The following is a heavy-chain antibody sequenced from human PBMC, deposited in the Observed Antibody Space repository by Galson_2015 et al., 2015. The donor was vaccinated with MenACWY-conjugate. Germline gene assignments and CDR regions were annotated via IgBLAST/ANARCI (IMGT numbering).Heavy chain of an antibody. V-gene: IGHV5-51*01. D-gene: IGHD3-3*01. CDR1: EYSFSRFW. J-gene: IGHJ4*02. CDR3: AVAIYDFWSGYSFDY. Sequence: QSGAEVKKPGESLTISCKGSEYSFSRFWIGWVRQMPGEGLEWMGLIYPPDSDTRYSPSFQGQVTMSADKSITTAYLQWSSLKASDTAIYYCAVAIYDFWSGYSFDYWGQGTLVTVSS. CDR2: IYPPDSDT.